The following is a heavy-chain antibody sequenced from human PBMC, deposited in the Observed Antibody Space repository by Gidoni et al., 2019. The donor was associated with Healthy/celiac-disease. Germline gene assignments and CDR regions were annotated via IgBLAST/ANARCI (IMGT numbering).Heavy chain of an antibody. J-gene: IGHJ4*02. CDR1: GLPFSDYY. CDR3: ARHIYSSSWYEIDY. V-gene: IGHV3-11*01. D-gene: IGHD6-13*01. Sequence: QVQLVESGGGLVKPGGSLRLSCAASGLPFSDYYMSWIRQAPGKGLEWVSYISSSGSTIYYADSVKGRFTSSRDNAKNSLYLQMNSLRAEDTAVYYCARHIYSSSWYEIDYWGQGTLVTVSS. CDR2: ISSSGSTI.